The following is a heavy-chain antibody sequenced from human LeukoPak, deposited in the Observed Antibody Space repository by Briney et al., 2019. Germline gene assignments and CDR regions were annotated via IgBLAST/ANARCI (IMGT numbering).Heavy chain of an antibody. V-gene: IGHV3-23*01. CDR2: ITGDGENT. D-gene: IGHD3-10*01. CDR1: ECTFSTFT. J-gene: IGHJ5*02. Sequence: GGSLRLSCAASECTFSTFTMSWVRQAPGKGLEWVASITGDGENTYSADSVKGRFSISRDNSKDMLFLQMSSLRVDDTAIYFCAKSSGSSQKGFDPWGQGTLVTVSS. CDR3: AKSSGSSQKGFDP.